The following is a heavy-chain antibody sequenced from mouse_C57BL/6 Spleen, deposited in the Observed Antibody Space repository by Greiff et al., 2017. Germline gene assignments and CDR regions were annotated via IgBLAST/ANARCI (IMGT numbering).Heavy chain of an antibody. CDR3: ARDYDYDRNYAMDY. J-gene: IGHJ4*01. D-gene: IGHD2-4*01. Sequence: QVHLKQSGPGLVQPSQSLSITCTVSGFSLTSYGVHWVRQSPGKGLEWLGVIWSGGSTDYNAAFISRLSISKDNSKSQVFFKMNSLQADDTAIYYCARDYDYDRNYAMDYWGQGTSVTVSS. V-gene: IGHV2-2*01. CDR1: GFSLTSYG. CDR2: IWSGGST.